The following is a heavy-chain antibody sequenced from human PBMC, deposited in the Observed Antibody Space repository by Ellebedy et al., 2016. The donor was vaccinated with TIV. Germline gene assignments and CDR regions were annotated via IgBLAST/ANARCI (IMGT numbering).Heavy chain of an antibody. CDR3: ARDGSWAYCGGDCYSFNYFDP. Sequence: AASVKVSCKASSTYAINWVRQAPGQGLEWLGWINPDKGDTKYAQKFQGRVTLTTDTSTNTAYLELRGLTSDDTAVYYCARDGSWAYCGGDCYSFNYFDPWGQGSLVTVS. J-gene: IGHJ5*02. CDR2: INPDKGDT. D-gene: IGHD2-21*02. V-gene: IGHV1-18*01. CDR1: STYA.